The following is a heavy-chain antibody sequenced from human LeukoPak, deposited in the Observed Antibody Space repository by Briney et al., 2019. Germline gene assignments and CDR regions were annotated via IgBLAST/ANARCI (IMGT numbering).Heavy chain of an antibody. J-gene: IGHJ3*02. CDR3: AKSLTIFGVVIRRDDAYDI. CDR1: GFTFSTYG. V-gene: IGHV3-30*02. CDR2: IQYDGSNR. Sequence: GGSLRLSCAASGFTFSTYGMHWVRQAPGKGLEWVAFIQYDGSNRYYPDSVKGRFTISRDNSKNTLYLQMSSLRAEDTAVYYCAKSLTIFGVVIRRDDAYDIWGQGTMVTVSS. D-gene: IGHD3-3*01.